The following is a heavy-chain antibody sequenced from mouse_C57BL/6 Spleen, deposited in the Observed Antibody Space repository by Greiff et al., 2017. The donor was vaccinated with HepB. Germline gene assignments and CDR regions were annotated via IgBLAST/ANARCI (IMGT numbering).Heavy chain of an antibody. CDR1: GYTFTSYW. D-gene: IGHD1-1*01. J-gene: IGHJ4*01. CDR3: LIITTVVADAMDY. CDR2: IHPNSGST. Sequence: VQLQQPGAELVKPGASVKLSCKASGYTFTSYWMHWVKQRPGQGLEWIGMIHPNSGSTNYNEKFKSKATLTVDKSSSTAYMQLSSLTSEDSAVYYCLIITTVVADAMDYWGQGTSVTVSS. V-gene: IGHV1-64*01.